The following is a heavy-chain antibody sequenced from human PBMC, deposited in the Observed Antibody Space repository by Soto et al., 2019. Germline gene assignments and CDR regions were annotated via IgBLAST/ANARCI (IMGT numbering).Heavy chain of an antibody. J-gene: IGHJ4*02. Sequence: SVKVSCKASGGTFSSYAISWVRQAPGQGLEWMGGIIPIFGTANYAQKFQGRVTITADESTSTAYMELSSLRSEDTAVYYCARGGYVLYSSGWYDFDYWGQGTLVTVSS. CDR3: ARGGYVLYSSGWYDFDY. D-gene: IGHD6-19*01. CDR1: GGTFSSYA. CDR2: IIPIFGTA. V-gene: IGHV1-69*13.